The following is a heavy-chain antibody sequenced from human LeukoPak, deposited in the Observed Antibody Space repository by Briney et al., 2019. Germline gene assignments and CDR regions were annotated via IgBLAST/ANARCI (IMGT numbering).Heavy chain of an antibody. D-gene: IGHD6-6*01. J-gene: IGHJ5*02. V-gene: IGHV4-61*01. CDR2: LSYNMHS. Sequence: SETLSLTCTVSGASVSSTSYYWSWIRQPPGKGLEWVGFLSYNMHSDYNPSLKSRVTISVDTSKNQFSLKLSSVTAADTAVYYCASMYSSSPGGWFDPWGQGTLVTVSS. CDR3: ASMYSSSPGGWFDP. CDR1: GASVSSTSYY.